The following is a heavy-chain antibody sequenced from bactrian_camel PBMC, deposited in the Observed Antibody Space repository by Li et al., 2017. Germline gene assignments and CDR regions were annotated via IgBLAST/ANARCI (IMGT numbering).Heavy chain of an antibody. CDR2: IYSDSSDS. CDR3: AAPKGPQRLWGEYYV. V-gene: IGHV3-2*01. Sequence: HVQLVESGGGLVQPGGSLTLSCVASGFTFGHYYMNWVRQAPGKGLEWVSSIYSDSSDSYYADSVKGRFTISRDDAKNTVYLQMNSLKSEDTALYYCAAPKGPQRLWGEYYVWGQGTQVTVS. J-gene: IGHJ4*01. D-gene: IGHD4*01. CDR1: GFTFGHYY.